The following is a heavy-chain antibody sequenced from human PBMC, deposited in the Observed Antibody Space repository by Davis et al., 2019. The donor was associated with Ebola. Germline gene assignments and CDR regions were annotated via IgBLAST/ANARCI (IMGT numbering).Heavy chain of an antibody. CDR1: GGSISSYY. Sequence: MPGGSLRLSCTVSGGSISSYYWSWIRQPPGKGLEWIGYIYYSGSTTYNPSLKSRVTISVDTSKNHVSLKLSSVTAADTAVYYCARTGYSSSWYGGGWFDPWGQGTLVTVSS. V-gene: IGHV4-59*08. CDR2: IYYSGST. J-gene: IGHJ5*02. D-gene: IGHD6-13*01. CDR3: ARTGYSSSWYGGGWFDP.